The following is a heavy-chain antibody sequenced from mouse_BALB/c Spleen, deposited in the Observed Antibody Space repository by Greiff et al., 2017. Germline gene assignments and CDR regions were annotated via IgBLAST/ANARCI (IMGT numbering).Heavy chain of an antibody. V-gene: IGHV1-54*01. Sequence: VQLQQSGAELVRPGTSVKVSCKASGYASTNYLIEWVKQRPGQGLEWIGVINPGSGGTNYNEKFKGKATLTADKSSSTAYMQLSSLTSDDSAVYFCARRCDAMDYWGQGTSVTVSS. J-gene: IGHJ4*01. CDR1: GYASTNYL. CDR2: INPGSGGT. CDR3: ARRCDAMDY.